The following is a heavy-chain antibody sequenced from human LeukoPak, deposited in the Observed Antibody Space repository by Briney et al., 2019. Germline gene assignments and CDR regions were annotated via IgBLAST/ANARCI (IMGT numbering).Heavy chain of an antibody. CDR2: ISGNGGCT. D-gene: IGHD5-18*01. J-gene: IGHJ4*02. CDR3: AKGIELWLTYFDH. CDR1: GFSFSSYV. V-gene: IGHV3-23*01. Sequence: GGSLRLSRVASGFSFSSYVMNWVRQAPGTGLEWVSAISGNGGCTYYADSVKGRFTISRDNSKNTLSLQMNSLRAEDTAVYYCAKGIELWLTYFDHWGQGTLVTASS.